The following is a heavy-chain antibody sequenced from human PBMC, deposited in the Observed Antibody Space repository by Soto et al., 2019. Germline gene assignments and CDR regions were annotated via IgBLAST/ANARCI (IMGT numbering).Heavy chain of an antibody. CDR3: ARVEYSSSGWFDP. V-gene: IGHV5-51*01. CDR2: IYPGDSDT. J-gene: IGHJ5*02. Sequence: GESLKISCKGSGYSFTSYWIGWVRQMPGKGLEWMGIIYPGDSDTRYSPSFQGQVTLSADKSISTAYLQWSSLKASDTAMYYCARVEYSSSGWFDPWGQGTLVTGSS. CDR1: GYSFTSYW. D-gene: IGHD6-6*01.